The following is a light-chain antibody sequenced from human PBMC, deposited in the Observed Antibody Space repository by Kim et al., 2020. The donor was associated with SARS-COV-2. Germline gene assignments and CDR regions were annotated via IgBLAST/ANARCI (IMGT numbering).Light chain of an antibody. V-gene: IGKV3-11*01. CDR1: QSVSRY. CDR3: QHRSNWLT. J-gene: IGKJ4*01. CDR2: DAS. Sequence: SLSPGERATLSCRASQSVSRYLAWYQQKPGQAPRLLIYDASTRATGIPARFSGSGSGTDFTLTISSLEPEDFAVYYCQHRSNWLTFGGGTKVDIK.